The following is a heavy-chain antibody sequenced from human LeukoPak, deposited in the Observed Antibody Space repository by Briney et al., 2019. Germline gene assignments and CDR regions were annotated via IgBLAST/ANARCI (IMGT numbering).Heavy chain of an antibody. CDR3: ARSRCGGSCYSASGGWFDP. CDR2: TSVYNGKT. V-gene: IGHV1-18*01. CDR1: GYTFTSYG. D-gene: IGHD2-15*01. Sequence: ASVKVSCKASGYTFTSYGISWVRQAPGQGLEWMGWTSVYNGKTNYAQKLQGRVTMTTDTSTSTAYMELRSLRSDDTAVYYCARSRCGGSCYSASGGWFDPWGQGTLVTVSS. J-gene: IGHJ5*02.